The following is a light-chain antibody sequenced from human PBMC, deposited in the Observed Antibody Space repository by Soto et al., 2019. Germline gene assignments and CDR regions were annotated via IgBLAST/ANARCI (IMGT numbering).Light chain of an antibody. CDR3: QQYGSSPYT. Sequence: DILMTQSPSSLSASIGDRVTISCRTSQTVSTYLNWYQHKPGRGPTLLIYAASSLQSGVPSRFSGSGSGTDFTLTISRLEPEDFAVYYCQQYGSSPYTFGQGTKV. V-gene: IGKV1-39*01. CDR2: AAS. CDR1: QTVSTY. J-gene: IGKJ2*01.